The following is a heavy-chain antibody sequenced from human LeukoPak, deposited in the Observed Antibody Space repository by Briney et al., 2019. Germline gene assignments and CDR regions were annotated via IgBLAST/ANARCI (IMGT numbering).Heavy chain of an antibody. CDR2: IYHSGST. J-gene: IGHJ1*01. D-gene: IGHD6-19*01. Sequence: KPSETLSLTCAVSGGSISSSNWWSWVRQPPGKGLEWIGEIYHSGSTNYNPSLKSRVTISVDKSKNQFSLKLSSVTAADTAVYYCARDLRSGWPKYFQHWGQGTLVTVSS. V-gene: IGHV4-4*02. CDR1: GGSISSSNW. CDR3: ARDLRSGWPKYFQH.